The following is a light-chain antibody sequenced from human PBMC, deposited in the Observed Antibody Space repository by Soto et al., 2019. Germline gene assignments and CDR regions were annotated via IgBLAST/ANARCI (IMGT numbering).Light chain of an antibody. Sequence: GDRVTITCWASQTISSWLAWYQQKPGKAPTLLIYDASTLERGVPSRFSGTGSGTEFTLSIDSLQPDDFATYYCQQYHTSSITFGQGTRLEIK. V-gene: IGKV1-5*01. CDR2: DAS. CDR3: QQYHTSSIT. CDR1: QTISSW. J-gene: IGKJ5*01.